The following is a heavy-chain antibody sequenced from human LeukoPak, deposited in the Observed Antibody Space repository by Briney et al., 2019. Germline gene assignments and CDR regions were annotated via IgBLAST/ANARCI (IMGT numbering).Heavy chain of an antibody. Sequence: PSGTLSLTCTVSGGSISSYYWTWIRQPAGKGLEWIGRIYPSGSTNYNPSLKSRVTMSVDTSKNQFSLKLSSVTAADTAVYYCARENSGSYREFDYWGQGTLVTVSS. CDR2: IYPSGST. CDR3: ARENSGSYREFDY. J-gene: IGHJ4*02. V-gene: IGHV4-4*07. CDR1: GGSISSYY. D-gene: IGHD1-26*01.